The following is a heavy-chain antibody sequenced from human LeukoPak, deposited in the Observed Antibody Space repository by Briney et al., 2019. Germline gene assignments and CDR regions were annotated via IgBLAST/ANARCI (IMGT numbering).Heavy chain of an antibody. J-gene: IGHJ4*02. D-gene: IGHD3-16*02. Sequence: SQTLSLICAISGDSHSSNTAAWNWISQSPSRGLEWLGRTYYKSKLYYDYAVSVQVRITINPDTSKNQVSLQLNSLTPEDTAVYYCARSDTDYYVWGSYRPFDYWGQGTLVTVSS. CDR2: TYYKSKLYY. CDR3: ARSDTDYYVWGSYRPFDY. V-gene: IGHV6-1*01. CDR1: GDSHSSNTAA.